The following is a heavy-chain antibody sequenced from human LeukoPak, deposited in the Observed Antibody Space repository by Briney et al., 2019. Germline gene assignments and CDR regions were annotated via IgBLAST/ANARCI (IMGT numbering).Heavy chain of an antibody. D-gene: IGHD2-21*02. V-gene: IGHV3-23*01. Sequence: PGESLRLSCAASGFTFSDYSMNWVRQAPGKGLEWVSAISGGGGKTWYADSVKGRFTISRDNSKNTLYLQMNSLRAEDTALYYCAKDPIVFNSGDYYLGAFNIWGQGAMVTVSS. CDR1: GFTFSDYS. CDR2: ISGGGGKT. CDR3: AKDPIVFNSGDYYLGAFNI. J-gene: IGHJ3*02.